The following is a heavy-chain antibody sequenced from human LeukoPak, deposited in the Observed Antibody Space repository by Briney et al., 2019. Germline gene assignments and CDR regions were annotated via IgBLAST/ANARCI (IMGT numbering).Heavy chain of an antibody. CDR1: GGTFSSYA. D-gene: IGHD6-19*01. CDR3: AKQAAEGGWLDYYMDV. V-gene: IGHV1-69*01. J-gene: IGHJ6*03. Sequence: GASVKVSCKASGGTFSSYAISWVRQAPGQGLEWMGGIIPIFGTANYPQKLQGRVTITADESTSTAYMELSSLRAEDTAVYYCAKQAAEGGWLDYYMDVWGKGTTVTISS. CDR2: IIPIFGTA.